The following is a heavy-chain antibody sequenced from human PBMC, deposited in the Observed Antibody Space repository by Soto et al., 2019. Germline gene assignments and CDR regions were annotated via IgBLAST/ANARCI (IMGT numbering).Heavy chain of an antibody. CDR3: VRSSGWTGDY. V-gene: IGHV3-7*01. CDR1: GFTFSVYD. CDR2: IKEDGTEI. D-gene: IGHD3-10*01. Sequence: GGSLRLSCAASGFTFSVYDMNWVRQAPGKGLEWVANIKEDGTEINYVDSVKGRFAISRDNAKNSLYLQMNSLRVDDTAVYHCVRSSGWTGDYWGQGILVTVSS. J-gene: IGHJ4*02.